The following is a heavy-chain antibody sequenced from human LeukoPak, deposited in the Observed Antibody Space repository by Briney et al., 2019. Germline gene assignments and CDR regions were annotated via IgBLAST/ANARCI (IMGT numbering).Heavy chain of an antibody. Sequence: GGSLRLSCAASGFTVSSNYMSWVRQAPGKGLEWVSAISSSDGSTYYADSVMGRFTISRDNSKNTLSLQMNSLRAEDTAVYYCAKSDCSSDGCKLLNYWGQGTLVTASS. CDR2: ISSSDGST. D-gene: IGHD5-24*01. V-gene: IGHV3-23*01. J-gene: IGHJ4*02. CDR1: GFTVSSNY. CDR3: AKSDCSSDGCKLLNY.